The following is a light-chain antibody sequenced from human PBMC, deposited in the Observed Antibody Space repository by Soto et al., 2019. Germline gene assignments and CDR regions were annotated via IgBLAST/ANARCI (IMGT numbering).Light chain of an antibody. Sequence: EIVLTRSPATLSLSPGERATLSCRASQSVSSYLAWYQQTPGQAPRLLIYDASNRDTGIPARFSGSGSGTDFTLTISRLEPEDFAVYYCQQYGSYSITFGQGTRLEIK. CDR1: QSVSSY. V-gene: IGKV3-11*01. CDR2: DAS. J-gene: IGKJ5*01. CDR3: QQYGSYSIT.